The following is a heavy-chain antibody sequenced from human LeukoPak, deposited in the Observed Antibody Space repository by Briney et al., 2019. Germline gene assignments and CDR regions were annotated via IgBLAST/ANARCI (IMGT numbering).Heavy chain of an antibody. J-gene: IGHJ3*02. CDR3: AKEVAAGGIGAFDI. Sequence: PGGSLRLSCAASGLTFSNYAMSWVRQPPGKGLEWVSAIIGSGGSTFYADSVKGRFTISRDNSKNTLYVQLNSLRAEDTAVYYCAKEVAAGGIGAFDIWGQGTVVTVSS. CDR1: GLTFSNYA. V-gene: IGHV3-23*01. CDR2: IIGSGGST. D-gene: IGHD6-13*01.